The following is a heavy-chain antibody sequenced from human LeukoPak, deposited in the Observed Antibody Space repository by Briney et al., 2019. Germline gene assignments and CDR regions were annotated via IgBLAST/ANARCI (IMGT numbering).Heavy chain of an antibody. CDR3: AKGPMVRIDF. Sequence: GGSLRLSCAASGFTFSSYSMNWVRQAPGKGLVWVSRINSDGSSTYYADSVKGRFTISRDNSKNTLYLQMNSLRAEDTAVYYCAKGPMVRIDFWGQGTLVTVSS. V-gene: IGHV3-23*01. J-gene: IGHJ4*02. CDR1: GFTFSSYS. CDR2: INSDGSST. D-gene: IGHD3-10*01.